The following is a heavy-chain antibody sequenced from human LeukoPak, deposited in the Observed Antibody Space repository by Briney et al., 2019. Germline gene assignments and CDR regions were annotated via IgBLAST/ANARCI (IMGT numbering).Heavy chain of an antibody. V-gene: IGHV3-30*18. CDR1: GFTFSSYG. D-gene: IGHD3-10*01. Sequence: GGSLRLSCAASGFTFSSYGMHWVRQAPGKGLEWVAVISYDGSNKYYADSVKGRFTISRDNSKNTLYLQMNSLRAEDTAVYYCAKDRGNYGYYYYYMDVWGKGTTVTVSS. J-gene: IGHJ6*03. CDR3: AKDRGNYGYYYYYMDV. CDR2: ISYDGSNK.